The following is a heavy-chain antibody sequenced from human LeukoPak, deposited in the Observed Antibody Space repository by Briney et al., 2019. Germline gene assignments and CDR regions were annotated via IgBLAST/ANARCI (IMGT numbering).Heavy chain of an antibody. CDR3: ARLPTVTTMGY. CDR1: GFTFSSYE. Sequence: GGSLRLSCAASGFTFSSYEMNWVRQARGKGLEWVSYISSRGSTIYYADSVKGRFTISRDNAKNSLYLQMNSLRAEDTAVYYCARLPTVTTMGYWGQGTLVTVSS. V-gene: IGHV3-48*03. CDR2: ISSRGSTI. D-gene: IGHD4-17*01. J-gene: IGHJ4*02.